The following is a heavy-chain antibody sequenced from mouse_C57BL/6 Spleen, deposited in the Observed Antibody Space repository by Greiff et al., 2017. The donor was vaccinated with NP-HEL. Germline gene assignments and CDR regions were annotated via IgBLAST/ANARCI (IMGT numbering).Heavy chain of an antibody. Sequence: QVQLQQSGAELARPGASVKLSCKASGYTFTSYGISWVKQRTGQGLEWIGEIYPRSGNTYYNEKFKGKATLTADKSSSTAYMELRSLTSEDSAVYFCAPPYDYDGGTWFAYWGQGTLVTVSA. D-gene: IGHD2-4*01. CDR1: GYTFTSYG. CDR2: IYPRSGNT. J-gene: IGHJ3*01. V-gene: IGHV1-81*01. CDR3: APPYDYDGGTWFAY.